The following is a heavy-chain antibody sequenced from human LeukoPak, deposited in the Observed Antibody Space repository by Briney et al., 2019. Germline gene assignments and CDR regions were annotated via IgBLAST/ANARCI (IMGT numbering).Heavy chain of an antibody. CDR2: MSGSGGGT. D-gene: IGHD3-22*01. J-gene: IGHJ4*02. CDR1: GITLSNYG. V-gene: IGHV3-23*01. Sequence: PGGSLRLSWAVSGITLSNYGMSWVRKAPGKGLEWVAGMSGSGGGTNYADSVKGRLTVSRDNSKNTLYLQMKSLRAEDTAVYFCAKRGVVIRVILVGFYKEAYYFDSWGQGALVTVSS. CDR3: AKRGVVIRVILVGFYKEAYYFDS.